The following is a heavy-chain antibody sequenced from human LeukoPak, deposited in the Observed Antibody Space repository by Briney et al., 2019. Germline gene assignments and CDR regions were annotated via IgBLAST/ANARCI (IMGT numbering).Heavy chain of an antibody. CDR2: INSDGSNT. CDR1: GFTFSSYW. Sequence: GGSLRLSCAASGFTFSSYWVHWVRHAPGRGLVWVSRINSDGSNTSYADSVRGRFTISRDNAKNTLYLEMNSLRAEDTAVYYCVRGAPYYMDVWGKGTTVTVSS. J-gene: IGHJ6*03. V-gene: IGHV3-74*01. D-gene: IGHD2-21*01. CDR3: VRGAPYYMDV.